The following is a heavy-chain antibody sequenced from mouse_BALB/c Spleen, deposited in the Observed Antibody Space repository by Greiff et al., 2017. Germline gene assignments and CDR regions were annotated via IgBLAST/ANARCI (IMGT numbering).Heavy chain of an antibody. Sequence: VQLQQSGAELVRPGTSVKVSCKASGYAFTNYLIELVKQRPGQGLEWIGVINPGSGGTNYNEKFKSKATLTVDKSSSTAYMQLSSLTSEDSAVYYCARGPYGNSPAWFAYWGQGTLVTVSA. J-gene: IGHJ3*01. CDR2: INPGSGGT. CDR3: ARGPYGNSPAWFAY. V-gene: IGHV1-54*01. D-gene: IGHD2-1*01. CDR1: GYAFTNYL.